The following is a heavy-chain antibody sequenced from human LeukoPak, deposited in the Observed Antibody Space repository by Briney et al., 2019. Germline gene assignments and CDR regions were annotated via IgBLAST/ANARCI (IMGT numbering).Heavy chain of an antibody. CDR1: GFSFNYYS. V-gene: IGHV3-21*01. Sequence: GGSLRLSCAASGFSFNYYSMNWVRQPPGKGLEWVASISSRSNDIHYADSVKGRFTISRDNAKNSLYLQMNSLRAEDTAVYYCARETAIVVVEDGTQEDYYYMDVWGKGTTVTVSS. J-gene: IGHJ6*03. CDR3: ARETAIVVVEDGTQEDYYYMDV. D-gene: IGHD2-15*01. CDR2: ISSRSNDI.